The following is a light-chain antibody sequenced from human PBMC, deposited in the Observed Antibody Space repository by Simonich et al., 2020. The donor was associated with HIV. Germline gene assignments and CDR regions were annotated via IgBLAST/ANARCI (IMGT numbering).Light chain of an antibody. V-gene: IGKV3-15*01. Sequence: ELVMTQSPATLSVSPGERATLSCRASQTVGSNLAWYQQKPGQAPRLLIYGASTRATGIPARFSGSGSGTAFTLTISSMQSEDFAVYYCQQYGSSPWTFGQGTKVEIK. CDR3: QQYGSSPWT. CDR1: QTVGSN. CDR2: GAS. J-gene: IGKJ1*01.